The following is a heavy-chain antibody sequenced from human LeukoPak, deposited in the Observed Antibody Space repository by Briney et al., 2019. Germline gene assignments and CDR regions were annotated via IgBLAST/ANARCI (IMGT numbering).Heavy chain of an antibody. CDR3: ARTVKKYYFDY. CDR2: ISAYNGNT. Sequence: ASVKVSCKASCCTFTSYGISWVRQAPGQGLEWMGWISAYNGNTNYAQKLQGRVTMTTDTSTNTAYMELRRLRSDDTAVYYCARTVKKYYFDYWGQGTLVPV. V-gene: IGHV1-18*01. J-gene: IGHJ4*02. CDR1: CCTFTSYG. D-gene: IGHD4-11*01.